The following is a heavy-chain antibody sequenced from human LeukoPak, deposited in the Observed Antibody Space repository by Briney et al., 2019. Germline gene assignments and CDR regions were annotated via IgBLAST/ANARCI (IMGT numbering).Heavy chain of an antibody. J-gene: IGHJ6*03. Sequence: ASVTVSCKASGYTFTGYYMHWVRQAPGQGLEWMGWINPNSGGTNYAQKFQGRVTMTRDTSISTAYMELSRLRSDDTAVYYCARGVVVPAAIFDYYYYYYMDVWGKGTTVTVSS. CDR3: ARGVVVPAAIFDYYYYYYMDV. CDR2: INPNSGGT. CDR1: GYTFTGYY. D-gene: IGHD2-2*02. V-gene: IGHV1-2*02.